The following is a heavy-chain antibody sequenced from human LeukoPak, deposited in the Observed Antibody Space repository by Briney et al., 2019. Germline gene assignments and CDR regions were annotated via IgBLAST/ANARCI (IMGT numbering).Heavy chain of an antibody. CDR1: GFTFSSYA. CDR3: AKTSLSDPSGHYYYMDV. CDR2: ISGSGGST. V-gene: IGHV3-23*01. J-gene: IGHJ6*03. Sequence: QPGGSLRLSCAASGFTFSSYAMSWVRQAPGKGLEWVSAISGSGGSTYYADSVKARFTISRDNSQNTVSLQLNNLRIEDTALYYWAKTSLSDPSGHYYYMDVWGKGTTVTVSS. D-gene: IGHD3-3*01.